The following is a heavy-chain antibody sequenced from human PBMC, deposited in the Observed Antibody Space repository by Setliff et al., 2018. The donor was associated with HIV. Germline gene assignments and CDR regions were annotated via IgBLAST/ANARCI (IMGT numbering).Heavy chain of an antibody. CDR2: IHHSGTA. D-gene: IGHD3-10*01. CDR3: ARLSGGMVPNY. J-gene: IGHJ4*02. Sequence: SETLSLTCTVSGGSITRTPYYWGWIRQPPGKGLEWIGSIHHSGTAYDNPSLKSRVTISVDPSKNQILLRLNAVTAADTAVYYCARLSGGMVPNYWGQGTLVTVSS. CDR1: GGSITRTPYY. V-gene: IGHV4-39*01.